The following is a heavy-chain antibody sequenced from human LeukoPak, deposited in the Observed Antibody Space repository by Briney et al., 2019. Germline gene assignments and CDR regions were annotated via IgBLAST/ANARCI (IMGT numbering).Heavy chain of an antibody. J-gene: IGHJ5*02. D-gene: IGHD2-15*01. CDR3: ASGFCGGTCLTNWFDP. V-gene: IGHV3-7*01. CDR2: IKQDISEK. Sequence: GGSLRLSCVASGFTFSKTWMKWVRQVPGKGLEWVAIIKQDISEKYYADSVKGRFTISRDNAKNSVYLQMNSLRAEDTAVYYCASGFCGGTCLTNWFDPWGQGTLVTVSS. CDR1: GFTFSKTW.